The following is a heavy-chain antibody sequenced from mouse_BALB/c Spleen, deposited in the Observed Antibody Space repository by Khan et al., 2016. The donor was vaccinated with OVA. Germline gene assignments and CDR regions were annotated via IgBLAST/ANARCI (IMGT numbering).Heavy chain of an antibody. CDR2: IWSGGST. J-gene: IGHJ4*01. CDR3: ARNYYYGRNAMDY. V-gene: IGHV2-2*02. CDR1: GFSLTSYG. Sequence: QMQLEESGPGLVQPSQSLSITCTVSGFSLTSYGVHWVRQSPGKGLEWLGVIWSGGSTDYNAAFISRLSISKDNSKSQVFFKMNSLQANDTAIYYCARNYYYGRNAMDYWGQGTSVTVSS. D-gene: IGHD1-1*01.